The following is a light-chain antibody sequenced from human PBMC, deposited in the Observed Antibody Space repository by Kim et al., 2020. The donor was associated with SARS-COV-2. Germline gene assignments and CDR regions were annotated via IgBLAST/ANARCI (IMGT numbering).Light chain of an antibody. CDR3: CSYAGSYPVV. CDR2: DVS. J-gene: IGLJ2*01. Sequence: GQSVTISCTGTSSDVGGYNYVSWYQQHPGKAPKLMIYDVSKRPSGVPDRFSGSKSGNMASLTISGLQAEDEADYYCCSYAGSYPVVFGGGTQLTVL. V-gene: IGLV2-11*01. CDR1: SSDVGGYNY.